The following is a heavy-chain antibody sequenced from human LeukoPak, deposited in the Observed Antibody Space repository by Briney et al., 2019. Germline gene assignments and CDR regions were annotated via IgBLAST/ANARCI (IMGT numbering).Heavy chain of an antibody. CDR3: ARNSSYDSGSFDY. V-gene: IGHV1-18*01. J-gene: IGHJ4*02. Sequence: ASVKVSCKASGYTLISYGISWVRQAPGQGLEWMGWISAYNGNTNYAQKLQGRVTMATDTSTSTAYMGMRSLRSDDTAVYYCARNSSYDSGSFDYWGQGTLVTVSS. CDR1: GYTLISYG. D-gene: IGHD3-10*01. CDR2: ISAYNGNT.